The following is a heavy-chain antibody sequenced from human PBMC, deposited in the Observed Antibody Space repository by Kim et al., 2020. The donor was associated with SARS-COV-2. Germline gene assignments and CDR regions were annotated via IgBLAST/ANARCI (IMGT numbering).Heavy chain of an antibody. CDR2: TIPMFGKA. Sequence: SVKVSCKASGGSFNSNVIHWARQAPGQGLEWLGGTIPMFGKANHAETFQGRVTITADKSTSTVYMELSGLSSEDTGVYYCARLTGRYDPSYFDSWGQGTLVTVSS. V-gene: IGHV1-69*06. CDR1: GGSFNSNV. CDR3: ARLTGRYDPSYFDS. J-gene: IGHJ4*02. D-gene: IGHD1-26*01.